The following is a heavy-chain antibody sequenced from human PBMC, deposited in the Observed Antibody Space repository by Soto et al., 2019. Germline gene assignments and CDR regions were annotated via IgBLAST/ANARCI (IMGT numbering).Heavy chain of an antibody. D-gene: IGHD6-13*01. CDR2: IIPILGIA. J-gene: IGHJ5*02. Sequence: QVQLVQSGAEVKKPGSSVKVSCKASGGTFSSYTISWVRQAPGQGLEWMGRIIPILGIANYAQKFQGRVTITADKSTRTADMELSSLRSEDTAVYYCARPRYSTSSGWFDPWGKGPLVTVSS. CDR3: ARPRYSTSSGWFDP. V-gene: IGHV1-69*02. CDR1: GGTFSSYT.